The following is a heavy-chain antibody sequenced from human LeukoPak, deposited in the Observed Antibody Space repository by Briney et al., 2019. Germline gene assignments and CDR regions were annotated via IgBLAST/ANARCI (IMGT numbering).Heavy chain of an antibody. CDR2: IYYSGST. CDR3: ARDNGSGWGRGFDY. V-gene: IGHV4-39*07. Sequence: SETLSLTCTVSGGSISSSSYYWGWIRQPPGKGLEWIGSIYYSGSTYYNPSLKSRVTISVDTSKNQFSLKLSSVTAADTAVYYCARDNGSGWGRGFDYWGQGTLVTVSS. D-gene: IGHD6-19*01. CDR1: GGSISSSSYY. J-gene: IGHJ4*02.